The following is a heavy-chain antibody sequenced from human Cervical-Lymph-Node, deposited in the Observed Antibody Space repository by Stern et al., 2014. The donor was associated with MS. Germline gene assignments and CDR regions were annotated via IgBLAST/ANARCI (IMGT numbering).Heavy chain of an antibody. CDR1: GFIFSNYA. D-gene: IGHD2-15*01. CDR2: VSNEGSKQ. J-gene: IGHJ4*02. V-gene: IGHV3-30-3*01. Sequence: VQLVESGGGVVQPGRSLRLSCAASGFIFSNYAMHWVRQAPGKGLDWVAFVSNEGSKQFYADSVQGSFTISRDNANNTLYLQMNSLRPEDTAVYYCGRDTCRGGGCYFRYWGQGILITVSS. CDR3: GRDTCRGGGCYFRY.